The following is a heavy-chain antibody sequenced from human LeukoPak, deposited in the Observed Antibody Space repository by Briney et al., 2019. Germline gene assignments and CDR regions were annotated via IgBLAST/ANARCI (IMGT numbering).Heavy chain of an antibody. J-gene: IGHJ4*02. V-gene: IGHV4-34*01. CDR3: SRQVVGNDY. CDR1: GGSFSGYY. D-gene: IGHD3-22*01. CDR2: INHSGYT. Sequence: SETLSLTCAVYGGSFSGYYWSWIRQTPGGALEWIGEINHSGYTNYNPSLKSRVTLSIDTSKNQFSLRLNSVTAADTAVYYCSRQVVGNDYWGQGTLVTVSS.